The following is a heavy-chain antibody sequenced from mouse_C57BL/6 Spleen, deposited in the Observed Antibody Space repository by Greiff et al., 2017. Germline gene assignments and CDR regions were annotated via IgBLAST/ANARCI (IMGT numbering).Heavy chain of an antibody. J-gene: IGHJ4*01. Sequence: EVKLVESGGGLVKPGGSLKLSCAASGFTFSDYGMHWVRQAPEKGLEWVAYISSGSSTIYYADTVKCRFTISRDNAKNTLFLQMTSLRSEDTAMYYCAREGWLLGHAMDYWGQGTSGTVSS. CDR3: AREGWLLGHAMDY. V-gene: IGHV5-17*01. D-gene: IGHD2-3*01. CDR1: GFTFSDYG. CDR2: ISSGSSTI.